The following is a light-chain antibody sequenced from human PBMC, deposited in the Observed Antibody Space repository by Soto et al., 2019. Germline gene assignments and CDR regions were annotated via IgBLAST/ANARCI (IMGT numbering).Light chain of an antibody. V-gene: IGKV3-20*01. CDR1: QSVSSTY. Sequence: ELVLTQSPGTLSLSPGDRATLSCSASQSVSSTYLAWYQQRPGQAPRLLIYGASSRAAGIPDRFSGSGSGTDFTLTISRLEPEDFVVYHCQQYGDLPPTFGQGTKVDIK. CDR2: GAS. J-gene: IGKJ1*01. CDR3: QQYGDLPPT.